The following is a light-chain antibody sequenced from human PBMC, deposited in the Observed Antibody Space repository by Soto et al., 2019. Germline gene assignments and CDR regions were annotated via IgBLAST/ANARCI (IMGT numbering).Light chain of an antibody. CDR2: EVS. Sequence: QSALTQPASVSGSPGQSITISCTGTSSDVGSYNLVSWYQQHPGKAPKLMIYEVSKRPSGVSNRFSGSKSGNTASLTISGFQAEDEADYYCCSYAGSSTSPYVFGTGTRSPS. J-gene: IGLJ1*01. V-gene: IGLV2-23*02. CDR1: SSDVGSYNL. CDR3: CSYAGSSTSPYV.